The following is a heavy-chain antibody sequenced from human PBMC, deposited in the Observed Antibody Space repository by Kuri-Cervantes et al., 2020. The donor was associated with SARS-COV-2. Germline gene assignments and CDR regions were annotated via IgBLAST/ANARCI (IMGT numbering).Heavy chain of an antibody. V-gene: IGHV3-48*03. CDR1: GFTFSSYE. CDR3: AKFSDCSSTSCYTGWWDY. CDR2: ISSSGSTT. D-gene: IGHD2-2*02. J-gene: IGHJ4*02. Sequence: GGSLRLSCAASGFTFSSYEVNWVRQAPGKGLEWVSYISSSGSTTYYADSVKGRFIISRDNSKNTLYLQMNSLRAEDTAVYYCAKFSDCSSTSCYTGWWDYWGQGTLVTVSS.